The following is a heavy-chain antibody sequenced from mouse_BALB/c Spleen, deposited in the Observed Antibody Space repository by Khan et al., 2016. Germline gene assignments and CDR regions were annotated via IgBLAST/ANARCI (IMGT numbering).Heavy chain of an antibody. J-gene: IGHJ2*01. CDR3: ARFYYGYIIDH. V-gene: IGHV9-3-1*01. D-gene: IGHD2-2*01. CDR2: INTYTGEP. CDR1: GYTFTNYG. Sequence: QIRLVQSGPELKKPGETVKISCKASGYTFTNYGMNWVMQAPGKGLKWMGWINTYTGEPTYADDFKGRFVLSLETSASTAYLQIKNLKNEDTATYYCARFYYGYIIDHWGQGTTFTVSS.